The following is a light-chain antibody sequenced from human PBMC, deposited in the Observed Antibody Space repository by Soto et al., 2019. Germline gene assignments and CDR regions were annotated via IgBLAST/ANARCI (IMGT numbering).Light chain of an antibody. CDR2: EVS. CDR1: SCDVGGYNY. Sequence: QSVLTQPASVSGSPGQSITISCTGTSCDVGGYNYVSWYQLHPGKAPKLIIYEVSHRPSGASNHFSGYKSGNTASLTISGLQAEDEADYYCSSYTSTSTPCVFGTGTKVTVL. V-gene: IGLV2-14*01. CDR3: SSYTSTSTPCV. J-gene: IGLJ1*01.